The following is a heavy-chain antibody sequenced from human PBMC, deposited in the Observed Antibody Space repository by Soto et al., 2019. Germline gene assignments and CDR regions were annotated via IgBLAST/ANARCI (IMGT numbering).Heavy chain of an antibody. CDR2: ISWNSGSI. V-gene: IGHV3-9*01. D-gene: IGHD6-19*01. CDR3: ATSRGQWLVLRY. CDR1: GFTFDDYA. Sequence: EVQLVGSGGGLVQPGRSLRLSCAASGFTFDDYAMHWVRQAPGKGLEWVSGISWNSGSIGYADSVKGRFTISRDNAKNSLYLQMNSLRAEDTALYYCATSRGQWLVLRYWGQGTLVTVSS. J-gene: IGHJ4*02.